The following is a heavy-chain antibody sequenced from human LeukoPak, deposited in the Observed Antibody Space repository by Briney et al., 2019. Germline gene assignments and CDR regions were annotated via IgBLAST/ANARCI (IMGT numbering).Heavy chain of an antibody. CDR1: GFTFSSYS. V-gene: IGHV3-21*01. D-gene: IGHD3-22*01. CDR2: ISSSSSYI. Sequence: GGSLRLSCAASGFTFSSYSMNWVRQAPGKGPEWVSSISSSSSYIYYADSVKGRFTISRDNAKNSLYLQMNSLRAEDTAVYYCARDRGRYYDSSSPNDYWGQGTLVTVSS. J-gene: IGHJ4*02. CDR3: ARDRGRYYDSSSPNDY.